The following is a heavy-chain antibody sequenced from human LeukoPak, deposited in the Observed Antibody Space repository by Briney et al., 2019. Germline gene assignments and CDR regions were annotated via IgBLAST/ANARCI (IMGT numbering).Heavy chain of an antibody. Sequence: ASVKVSCTASGYTFTGYYMHWVRKAPGQGLEWMGWINPNSGGTNYAQKFQGRVTMTRDTSISTAYMELSRLRSDDTAVYYCARNPIAVAGTAGYYGMDVWGQGTTVTVSS. CDR1: GYTFTGYY. J-gene: IGHJ6*02. D-gene: IGHD6-19*01. V-gene: IGHV1-2*02. CDR3: ARNPIAVAGTAGYYGMDV. CDR2: INPNSGGT.